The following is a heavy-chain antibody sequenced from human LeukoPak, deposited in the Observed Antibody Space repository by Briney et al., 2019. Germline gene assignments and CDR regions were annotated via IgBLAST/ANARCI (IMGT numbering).Heavy chain of an antibody. CDR3: ARVRIRASDDYFDF. Sequence: PSETLSLTCTVSGDSISSGDYYWSWIRQPAGKGLEWIGRIYISGATNFNPSLRRRITMSVDASKNQFSLNLSTVTAEDTALYYCARVRIRASDDYFDFWGQGTQVTVSS. CDR2: IYISGAT. V-gene: IGHV4-61*02. CDR1: GDSISSGDYY. D-gene: IGHD1-26*01. J-gene: IGHJ4*02.